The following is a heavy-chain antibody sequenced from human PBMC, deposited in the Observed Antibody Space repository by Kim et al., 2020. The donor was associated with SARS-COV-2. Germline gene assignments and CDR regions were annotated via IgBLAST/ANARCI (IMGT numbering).Heavy chain of an antibody. CDR2: IWYDGSNK. CDR3: ARDNRGFGSGWYSVYYYYYGMDV. CDR1: GFTFSSYG. J-gene: IGHJ6*02. Sequence: GGSLRLSCAASGFTFSSYGMHWVRQAPGKGLEWVAVIWYDGSNKYYADSVKGRFTISRDNSKNTLYLQMNSLRAEDTAVYYCARDNRGFGSGWYSVYYYYYGMDVWGQGTTVTVSS. V-gene: IGHV3-33*01. D-gene: IGHD6-19*01.